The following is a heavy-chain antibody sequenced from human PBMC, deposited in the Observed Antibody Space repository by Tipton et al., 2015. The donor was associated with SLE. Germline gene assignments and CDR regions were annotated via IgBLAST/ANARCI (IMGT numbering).Heavy chain of an antibody. CDR1: GSTFSTYN. D-gene: IGHD3-16*01. Sequence: SLRLSCVGSGSTFSTYNMNWVRQAPGKGLEWVAYISGTSTLIYYADSVKGRFTISKDNAKNSLYLQMSSLRAEDTAVYYCAGEGKSLDYGMDVWGQGTTVTVSS. CDR2: ISGTSTLI. J-gene: IGHJ6*02. V-gene: IGHV3-48*01. CDR3: AGEGKSLDYGMDV.